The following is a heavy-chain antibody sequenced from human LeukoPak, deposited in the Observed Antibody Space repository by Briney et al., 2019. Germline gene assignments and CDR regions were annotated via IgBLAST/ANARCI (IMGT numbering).Heavy chain of an antibody. CDR3: ARDMTTVTTFDY. CDR1: GGTFSSYA. D-gene: IGHD4-17*01. Sequence: SVKVSCKASGGTFSSYAISWVRQAPGQGLEWMGGIIPIFGTANYAQKFQGRVTITTDESTSTAYMELSSLRSEDTAVYYCARDMTTVTTFDYWGQGTLVTVSS. CDR2: IIPIFGTA. V-gene: IGHV1-69*05. J-gene: IGHJ4*02.